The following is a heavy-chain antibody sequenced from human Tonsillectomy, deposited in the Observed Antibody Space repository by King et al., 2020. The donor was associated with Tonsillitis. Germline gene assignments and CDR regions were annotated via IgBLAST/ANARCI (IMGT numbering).Heavy chain of an antibody. CDR1: GFSLSTSGMC. Sequence: TLKESGPALVKPTQTLTLTCTFSGFSLSTSGMCVSWIRQPPGKALEWLARIDWDDDKYYSTSLKTRLTISKDTSKNQVVLTMTNMDPVDTATYYCARIPVVRGVIIRNYYYYGMDVWGQGTTVTVSS. CDR2: IDWDDDK. CDR3: ARIPVVRGVIIRNYYYYGMDV. V-gene: IGHV2-70*11. J-gene: IGHJ6*02. D-gene: IGHD3-10*01.